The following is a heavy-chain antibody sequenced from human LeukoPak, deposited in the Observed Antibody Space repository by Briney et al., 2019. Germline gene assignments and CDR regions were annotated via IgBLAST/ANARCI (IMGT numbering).Heavy chain of an antibody. Sequence: GGSLRLSCAASGFTFSNYVMSWVRQAPGKGLEWVSAISTSGGTTYYADSVKGRFSISRDSSNNALYLQMNSLRAEDTAFYYCAKDRDGGRNTWAKGFDYWGQGTLVTVSS. CDR1: GFTFSNYV. D-gene: IGHD3-16*01. CDR3: AKDRDGGRNTWAKGFDY. J-gene: IGHJ4*02. CDR2: ISTSGGTT. V-gene: IGHV3-23*01.